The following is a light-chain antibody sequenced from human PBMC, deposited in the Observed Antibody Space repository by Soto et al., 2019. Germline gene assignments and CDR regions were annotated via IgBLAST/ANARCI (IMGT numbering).Light chain of an antibody. CDR2: GAS. J-gene: IGKJ1*01. CDR3: QQYNNWPRA. Sequence: EIVMTQSPATLSVSPGERATLPCRASQSVSSNLAWYQQKPGQAPRLIIYGASTRATGIPARFSSSWSGTEFTLTISSLHSEDFAVYSCQQYNNWPRAFGQGTKV. V-gene: IGKV3-15*01. CDR1: QSVSSN.